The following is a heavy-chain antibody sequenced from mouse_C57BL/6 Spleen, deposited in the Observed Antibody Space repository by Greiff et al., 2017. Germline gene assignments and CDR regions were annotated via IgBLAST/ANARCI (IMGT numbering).Heavy chain of an antibody. J-gene: IGHJ4*01. CDR2: IDPSDSET. Sequence: VQLQQPGAELVRPGSSVKLSCKASGYTFTSYWMHWVKQRPIQGLEWIGNIDPSDSETHYNQKFKDKATLTVDKSSSTAYMQLSSLTSEDSAVYYCARDYGSSYYYAMDYWGQGTSVTVSS. V-gene: IGHV1-52*01. CDR1: GYTFTSYW. CDR3: ARDYGSSYYYAMDY. D-gene: IGHD1-1*01.